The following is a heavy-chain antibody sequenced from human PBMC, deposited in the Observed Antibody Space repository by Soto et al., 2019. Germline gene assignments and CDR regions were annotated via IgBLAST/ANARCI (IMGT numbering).Heavy chain of an antibody. D-gene: IGHD2-2*01. J-gene: IGHJ3*02. Sequence: EASVKVSCKASGYTFTSYDINWVRQATGQGLEWMGWMNPNSGNTGYAQKFQGRVTMTRNTSISTAYMELSSLRSEDTAVYYCARVPIVVVPAAMTNAFDIWGQGTMVTVSS. V-gene: IGHV1-8*01. CDR3: ARVPIVVVPAAMTNAFDI. CDR2: MNPNSGNT. CDR1: GYTFTSYD.